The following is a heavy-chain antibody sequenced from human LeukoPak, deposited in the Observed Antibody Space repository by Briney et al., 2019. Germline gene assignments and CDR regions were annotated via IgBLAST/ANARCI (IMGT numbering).Heavy chain of an antibody. CDR3: ARGIGRAAAGTYFDY. CDR2: INHSGST. D-gene: IGHD6-13*01. Sequence: PSETPSLTCAVYGGSFSGYYWSWIRQPPGKGLEWIGEINHSGSTNYNPSLKSRVTISVDTSKNQFSLKLSSVTAADTAVYYCARGIGRAAAGTYFDYWGQGTLVTVSS. CDR1: GGSFSGYY. J-gene: IGHJ4*02. V-gene: IGHV4-34*01.